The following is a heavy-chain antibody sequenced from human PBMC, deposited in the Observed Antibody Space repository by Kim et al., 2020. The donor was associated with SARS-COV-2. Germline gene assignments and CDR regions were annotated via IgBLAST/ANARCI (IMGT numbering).Heavy chain of an antibody. CDR1: GFTFSSYS. J-gene: IGHJ5*02. CDR2: ISSSSSTI. CDR3: ARGNYYDSSAKGWFDP. D-gene: IGHD3-22*01. Sequence: GGSLRLSCAASGFTFSSYSMNWVRQAPGKGLEWVSYISSSSSTIYYADSVKGRFTISRDNAKNSLYLQMNSLRAEDTAVYYCARGNYYDSSAKGWFDPWGQGTLVTVSS. V-gene: IGHV3-48*04.